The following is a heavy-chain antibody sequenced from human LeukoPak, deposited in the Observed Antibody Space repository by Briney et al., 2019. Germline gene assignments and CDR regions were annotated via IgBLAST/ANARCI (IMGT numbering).Heavy chain of an antibody. V-gene: IGHV4-39*07. J-gene: IGHJ4*02. CDR1: GGSISSSSYY. D-gene: IGHD3-10*01. Sequence: SETLSLTCTVSGGSISSSSYYWGWIRQPPGKGLEWIGSIYYSGSTYYNPSLKSRVTISVDTSKNQFSLKLSSVTAADTAVYYCARGRVRGASEPFDYWGQGTLVTVSS. CDR2: IYYSGST. CDR3: ARGRVRGASEPFDY.